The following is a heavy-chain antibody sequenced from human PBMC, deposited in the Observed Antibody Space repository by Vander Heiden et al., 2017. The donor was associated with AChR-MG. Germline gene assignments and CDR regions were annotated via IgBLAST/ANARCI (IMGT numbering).Heavy chain of an antibody. Sequence: QVQLQESGPGLVQPSQSLFLTCAVPGGAISSAGYYRSGIRQHPGEGLEWIGYIYYSGGTYYNPSHKGRVTISVDTSKDQSSLKLSSVTAADTAVYYCASFAPQLGGSSYYSDNNWFDPWGQGTLVTVSS. CDR2: IYYSGGT. D-gene: IGHD3-22*01. CDR3: ASFAPQLGGSSYYSDNNWFDP. V-gene: IGHV4-31*11. J-gene: IGHJ5*02. CDR1: GGAISSAGYY.